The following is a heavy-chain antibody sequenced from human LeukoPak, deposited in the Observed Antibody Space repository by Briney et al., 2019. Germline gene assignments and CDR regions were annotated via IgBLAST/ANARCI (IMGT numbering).Heavy chain of an antibody. CDR3: ARDLSVGAKPDLGFDY. D-gene: IGHD1-26*01. CDR2: IKQDGSEK. V-gene: IGHV3-7*01. CDR1: GFTFSSYW. Sequence: GGSLRLSCAASGFTFSSYWMSWVRQAPGKGLEWVANIKQDGSEKYYVDSVKGRFTISRDNAKNSLYLHMDNLRAEDTAVYYCARDLSVGAKPDLGFDYWGQGSLVTVSS. J-gene: IGHJ4*02.